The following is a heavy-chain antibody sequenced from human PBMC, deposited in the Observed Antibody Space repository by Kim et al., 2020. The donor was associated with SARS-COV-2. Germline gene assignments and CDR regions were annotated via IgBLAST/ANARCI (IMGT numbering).Heavy chain of an antibody. Sequence: SETLSLTCTVSGGSISSSSYYWGWIRQPPGKGLEWIGSIYYSGSTYYNPSLKSRVTISVDTSKNQFSLKLSSVTAADTAVYYCARLTIAARPFWAPEPDYWGQGTLVTVSS. D-gene: IGHD6-6*01. CDR3: ARLTIAARPFWAPEPDY. V-gene: IGHV4-39*01. J-gene: IGHJ4*02. CDR1: GGSISSSSYY. CDR2: IYYSGST.